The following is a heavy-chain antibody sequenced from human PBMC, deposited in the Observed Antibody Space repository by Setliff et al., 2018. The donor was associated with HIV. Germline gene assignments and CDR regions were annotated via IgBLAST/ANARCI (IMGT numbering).Heavy chain of an antibody. CDR3: ASTKVTPHGRYFQH. CDR1: GGSISSGFYY. D-gene: IGHD4-4*01. Sequence: SETLSLTCTVSGGSISSGFYYWNWIRQHPGKGLEWIGYIYYSGSTYYNPSLKSRVTISVDTSKNQFSLKLSSVTAADTAVYYCASTKVTPHGRYFQHWGQGTTVTVSS. CDR2: IYYSGST. J-gene: IGHJ1*01. V-gene: IGHV4-31*03.